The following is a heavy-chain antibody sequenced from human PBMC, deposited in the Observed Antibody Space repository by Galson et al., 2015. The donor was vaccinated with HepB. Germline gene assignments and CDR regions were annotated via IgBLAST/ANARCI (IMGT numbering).Heavy chain of an antibody. J-gene: IGHJ4*02. CDR1: GFTFDDYA. CDR2: ISWNSGSI. Sequence: SLRLSCAASGFTFDDYAMQWIRQAPGKGLEWVSGISWNSGSIGYADSVKGRFTISRDNAKNSLYLHMTNLRPEDTAFYYCTKGGYKCDSDSYFYFHMWGQGTLVIVSS. D-gene: IGHD5-24*01. CDR3: TKGGYKCDSDSYFYFHM. V-gene: IGHV3-9*01.